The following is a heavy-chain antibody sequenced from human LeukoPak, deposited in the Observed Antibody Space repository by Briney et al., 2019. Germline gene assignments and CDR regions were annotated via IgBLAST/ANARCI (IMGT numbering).Heavy chain of an antibody. J-gene: IGHJ5*02. Sequence: PGGSLRLSCVASGFNFNIYSMNWVRQAPGKGLEWVSSISISSSYIYYADPMKGRFTISRDNAKNSLYLQMNSLRAEDTAVYYCARGGIYCSDTSCYAPPFDPWGQGTLVTVSS. CDR1: GFNFNIYS. D-gene: IGHD2-2*01. CDR3: ARGGIYCSDTSCYAPPFDP. V-gene: IGHV3-21*01. CDR2: ISISSSYI.